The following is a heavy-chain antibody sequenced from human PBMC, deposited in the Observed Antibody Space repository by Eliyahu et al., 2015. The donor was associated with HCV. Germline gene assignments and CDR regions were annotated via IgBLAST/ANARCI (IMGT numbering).Heavy chain of an antibody. Sequence: IRQAPGKGLEWVSYITYSGTTMYSADSVKGRFTISRDNAKNSLYLQMNSLRAEDTAVYYCARVHQGDTIFGVVTSYYYHMDVWGQGTTVTVSS. D-gene: IGHD3-3*01. V-gene: IGHV3-11*01. CDR2: ITYSGTTM. CDR3: ARVHQGDTIFGVVTSYYYHMDV. J-gene: IGHJ6*02.